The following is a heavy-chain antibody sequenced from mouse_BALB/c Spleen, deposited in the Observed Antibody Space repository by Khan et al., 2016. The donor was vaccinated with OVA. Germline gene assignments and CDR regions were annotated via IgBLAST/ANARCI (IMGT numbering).Heavy chain of an antibody. CDR2: INPKNGGT. Sequence: VQLQQSGPELVKPGASVKISCKTSGYTFPEYTVHWVKQSLGKSLDWIGVINPKNGGTAYNQKFKGKATLTVDKSSSTAYMEFRSLTSEDSAVYSCTRDGGRYWGQGTSVTVAS. J-gene: IGHJ4*01. CDR1: GYTFPEYT. V-gene: IGHV1-18*01. CDR3: TRDGGRY.